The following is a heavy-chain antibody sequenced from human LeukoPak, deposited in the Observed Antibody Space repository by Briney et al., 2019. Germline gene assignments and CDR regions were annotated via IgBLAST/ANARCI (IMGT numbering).Heavy chain of an antibody. CDR2: IYTSGST. CDR1: GGSFSGYY. J-gene: IGHJ4*02. CDR3: ARGHLWFGETFDY. D-gene: IGHD3-10*01. V-gene: IGHV4-59*10. Sequence: SETLSLTCAVYGGSFSGYYWSWIRQPAGKGLEWIGRIYTSGSTNYNPSLKSRVTMSVDTSKNQFSLKLSSVTAADTAVYYCARGHLWFGETFDYWGQGTLVTVSS.